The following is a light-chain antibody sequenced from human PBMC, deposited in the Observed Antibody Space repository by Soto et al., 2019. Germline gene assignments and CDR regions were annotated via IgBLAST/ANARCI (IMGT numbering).Light chain of an antibody. V-gene: IGKV1-6*01. CDR1: QGIRND. CDR3: LQDYSYPWT. CDR2: LAS. J-gene: IGKJ1*01. Sequence: AIQMTQSPSSLSASVGDRVTITCRASQGIRNDIGWYQQKPGQAPKLLIYLASSLQSGVPSRFSGSGSGTDFTLTISSLQPADFATYYCLQDYSYPWTFGQGTKVEIK.